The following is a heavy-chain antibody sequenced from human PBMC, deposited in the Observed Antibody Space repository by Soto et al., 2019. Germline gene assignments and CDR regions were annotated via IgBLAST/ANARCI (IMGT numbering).Heavy chain of an antibody. CDR3: AREEELTYYDFWSAGDY. D-gene: IGHD3-3*01. CDR2: ISSSSSTI. J-gene: IGHJ4*02. V-gene: IGHV3-48*02. CDR1: GFTFSSYS. Sequence: EVQLVESGGGLVQPGGSLRLSCAASGFTFSSYSMNWVRQAPGKGLEWVSYISSSSSTIYYADSVKGRFTISRNNAKNSLYLQMNSLRDEDTAVYYCAREEELTYYDFWSAGDYWGQGTLVTVSS.